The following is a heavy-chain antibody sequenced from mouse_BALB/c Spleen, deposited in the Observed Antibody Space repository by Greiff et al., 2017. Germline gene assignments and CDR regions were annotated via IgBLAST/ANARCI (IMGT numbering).Heavy chain of an antibody. CDR3: ARHKVGYAMDY. D-gene: IGHD1-3*01. V-gene: IGHV5-6-2*01. CDR2: INSNGGST. J-gene: IGHJ4*01. Sequence: EVKLMESGGGLVKLGGSLKLSCAASGFTFSSYYMSWVRQTPEKRLELVAAINSNGGSTYYPDTVKGRFTISRDNAKNTLYLQMSSLKSEDTALYYCARHKVGYAMDYWGQGTSVTVSS. CDR1: GFTFSSYY.